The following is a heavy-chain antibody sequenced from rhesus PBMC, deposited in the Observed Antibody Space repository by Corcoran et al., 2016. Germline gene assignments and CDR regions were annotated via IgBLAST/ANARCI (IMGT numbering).Heavy chain of an antibody. CDR2: IYGSSTST. CDR3: ARGSGSWKGDAFDF. D-gene: IGHD6-25*01. V-gene: IGHV4S10*01. Sequence: QVQLQELGPGVVKPLETLCLTRGVSGGSISDSYRLSWIPQPPEKGLELIGYIYGSSTSTNTHPTLKNRVTISKDTSKNQFSLKLSSVTAADTAVCYCARGSGSWKGDAFDFWGQGLRVTVSS. CDR1: GGSISDSYR. J-gene: IGHJ3*01.